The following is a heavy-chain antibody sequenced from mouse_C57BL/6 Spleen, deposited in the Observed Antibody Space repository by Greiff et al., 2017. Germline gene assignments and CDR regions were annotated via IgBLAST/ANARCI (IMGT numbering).Heavy chain of an antibody. CDR2: IYPGDGDT. V-gene: IGHV1-82*01. Sequence: VMLVESGPELVKPGASVKISCKASGYAFSSSWMNWVKQRPGKGLEWIGRIYPGDGDTNYNGKFKGKATLTADKSSSTAYMQLSSLTSEDSAVYFCARYDYDGAYWGQGTLVTVSA. CDR3: ARYDYDGAY. CDR1: GYAFSSSW. D-gene: IGHD2-4*01. J-gene: IGHJ3*01.